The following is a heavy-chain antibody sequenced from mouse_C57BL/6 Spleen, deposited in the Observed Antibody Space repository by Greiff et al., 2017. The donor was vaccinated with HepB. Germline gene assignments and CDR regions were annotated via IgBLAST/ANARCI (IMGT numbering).Heavy chain of an antibody. V-gene: IGHV5-17*01. CDR3: AKIYYGNSRAMDY. Sequence: EVKLMESGGGLVKPGGSLKLSCAASGFTFSDYGMHWVRQAPEKGLEWVAYISSGSSTIYYADTVKGRFTISRDNAKNTLFLQMTSLRSEDTAMYYCAKIYYGNSRAMDYWGQGTSVTVSS. D-gene: IGHD2-1*01. J-gene: IGHJ4*01. CDR1: GFTFSDYG. CDR2: ISSGSSTI.